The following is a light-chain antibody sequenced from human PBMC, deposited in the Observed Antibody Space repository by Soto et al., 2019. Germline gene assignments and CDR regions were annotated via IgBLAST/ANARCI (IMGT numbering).Light chain of an antibody. CDR3: CSYAGSYFV. CDR1: SSDVGGYNY. CDR2: DVT. Sequence: QSALTQPRSVSGSPGQSVTISCTGTSSDVGGYNYVSWYQQHPGRAPKFMIYDVTKRPSGVPDRFSGSKSGNTASLTISGLQVEDEADYYCCSYAGSYFVFGTGTKLTGL. J-gene: IGLJ1*01. V-gene: IGLV2-11*01.